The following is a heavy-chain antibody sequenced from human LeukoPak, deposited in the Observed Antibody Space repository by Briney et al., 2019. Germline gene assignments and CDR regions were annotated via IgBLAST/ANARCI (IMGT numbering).Heavy chain of an antibody. CDR2: IYHSGST. J-gene: IGHJ4*02. V-gene: IGHV4-38-2*02. CDR1: GYSISSGYY. Sequence: PSETLSLTCTVSGYSISSGYYWGWIRQPPGKGLEWIGSIYHSGSTYYNPSLKSRVTISVDTSKNQFSLKLSSVTAADTAVYYCARGSIHRGFSWGQGTLVTVSS. CDR3: ARGSIHRGFS. D-gene: IGHD2-2*02.